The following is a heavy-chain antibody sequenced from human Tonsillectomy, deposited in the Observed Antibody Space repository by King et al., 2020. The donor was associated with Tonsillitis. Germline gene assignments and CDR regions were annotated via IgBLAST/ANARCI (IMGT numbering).Heavy chain of an antibody. J-gene: IGHJ3*02. V-gene: IGHV3-21*01. CDR3: ARGPNSSGWYSAFDI. CDR2: ISSSSSYI. CDR1: GFTFSSYS. Sequence: DVQLVQSGGGLVKPGGSLRLSCAASGFTFSSYSMNWVRQAPGKGLEWVSSISSSSSYIYCADSVRGRFTISRDNAKNSLYLQMNSLRAEDTAVYYCARGPNSSGWYSAFDIWGLGTMVTVSS. D-gene: IGHD6-19*01.